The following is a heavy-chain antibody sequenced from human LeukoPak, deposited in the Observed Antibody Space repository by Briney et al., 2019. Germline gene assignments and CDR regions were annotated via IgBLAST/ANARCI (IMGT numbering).Heavy chain of an antibody. CDR2: INHSGST. Sequence: PSETLSLTCAVYGGPFSGYYWSWIRQPPGKGLEWIGEINHSGSTNYNPSLKSRVTISVDTSKNQFSLKLSSVTAADTAVYYCARVYDYGDPLFDYWGQGTLVTVSS. CDR1: GGPFSGYY. CDR3: ARVYDYGDPLFDY. J-gene: IGHJ4*02. V-gene: IGHV4-34*01. D-gene: IGHD4-17*01.